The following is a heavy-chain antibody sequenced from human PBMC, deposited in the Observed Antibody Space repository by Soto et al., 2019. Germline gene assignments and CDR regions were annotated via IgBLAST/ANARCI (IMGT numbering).Heavy chain of an antibody. CDR2: ISSSSSYI. Sequence: GSLRLSCTASGFTFISYSMNWVRQAPGKGLEWVSSISSSSSYIYYADSLKGRFTISGDNAKNSLYLQMDSLRAEDTAVYYCARVGCSGGRCSARGDYYFGMDVWGQGTTVTVSS. CDR3: ARVGCSGGRCSARGDYYFGMDV. J-gene: IGHJ6*02. CDR1: GFTFISYS. D-gene: IGHD2-15*01. V-gene: IGHV3-21*01.